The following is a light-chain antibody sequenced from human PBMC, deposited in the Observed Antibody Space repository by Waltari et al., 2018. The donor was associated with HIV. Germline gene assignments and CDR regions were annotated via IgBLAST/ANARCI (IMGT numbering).Light chain of an antibody. Sequence: IQMAQSPASLSASVEDIVTGTCRASQEIGRDLAWFQHRRGGVHCRLIYSTSSLQNGVPQSFSGAVADTEFTLTIRGLQPEDSVTYFCLQPHEYPLPFGGGTPVEI. CDR3: LQPHEYPLP. CDR1: QEIGRD. CDR2: STS. V-gene: IGKV1-17*01. J-gene: IGKJ4*01.